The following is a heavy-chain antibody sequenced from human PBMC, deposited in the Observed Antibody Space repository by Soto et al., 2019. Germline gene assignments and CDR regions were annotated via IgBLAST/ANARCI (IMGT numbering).Heavy chain of an antibody. CDR3: ARDRRDGYNLGY. CDR1: GGTFSSYA. J-gene: IGHJ4*02. V-gene: IGHV1-69*13. D-gene: IGHD5-12*01. Sequence: SVKVSCKASGGTFSSYAISWVRQAPGQGLEWMGGIIPIFGTANYAQKFQGRVTITADESTSTAYMELSSLRSEDTAVYYCARDRRDGYNLGYWGQGTLVTVSS. CDR2: IIPIFGTA.